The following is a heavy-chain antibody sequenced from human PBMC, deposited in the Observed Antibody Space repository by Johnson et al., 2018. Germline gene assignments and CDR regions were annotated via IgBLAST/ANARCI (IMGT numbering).Heavy chain of an antibody. J-gene: IGHJ3*02. CDR2: ISPSGGST. CDR3: ESGASDAFDI. D-gene: IGHD4/OR15-4a*01. CDR1: GFPFSSYD. Sequence: VQLVQSGGGLVQRGGSLRLSCAASGFPFSSYDISWVRQAPGKGLEWVSAISPSGGSTYYADSVKGRFTIARDNSRNTLFLEMNSLRAEETAVYYGESGASDAFDICGQGTMVTVSS. V-gene: IGHV3-23*04.